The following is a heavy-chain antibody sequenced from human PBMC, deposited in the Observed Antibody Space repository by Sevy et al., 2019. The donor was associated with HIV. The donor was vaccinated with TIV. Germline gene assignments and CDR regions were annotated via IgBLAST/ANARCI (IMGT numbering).Heavy chain of an antibody. J-gene: IGHJ4*02. CDR2: IKQDGSEK. CDR1: GFTFSSYW. V-gene: IGHV3-7*01. Sequence: GGSLRLSCAASGFTFSSYWMTWVRQAPGKGLEYVANIKQDGSEKYYVDSVKGRFTISRDNTKNSLFLQMNSLRAEDTAVYYCAMGAGLKWGQGTLVTVSS. D-gene: IGHD6-19*01. CDR3: AMGAGLK.